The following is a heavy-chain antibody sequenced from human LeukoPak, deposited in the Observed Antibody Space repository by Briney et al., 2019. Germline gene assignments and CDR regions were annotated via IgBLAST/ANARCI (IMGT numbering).Heavy chain of an antibody. Sequence: GASVKVSCKASGGTFSSYAISWVRQAPGQGLEWMGGIAPIFGTANYAQMFQGRVTITTDESTSTAYMELSSLRSEDTAVYYCAGAVACLPHPFFYYWGQGTLVTVSS. CDR2: IAPIFGTA. CDR1: GGTFSSYA. V-gene: IGHV1-69*05. J-gene: IGHJ4*01. D-gene: IGHD6-19*01. CDR3: AGAVACLPHPFFYY.